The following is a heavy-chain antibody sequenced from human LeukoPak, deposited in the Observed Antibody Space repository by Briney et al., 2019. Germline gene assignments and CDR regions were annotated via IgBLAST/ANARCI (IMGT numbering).Heavy chain of an antibody. CDR3: ARWGPYDILTGRIN. V-gene: IGHV3-7*03. CDR1: GFTFSSYW. CDR2: IKQDGSEK. J-gene: IGHJ4*02. D-gene: IGHD3-9*01. Sequence: GGSLRLSCVVSGFTFSSYWMSWVRQAPGKGLEWVANIKQDGSEKYYVDSVKGRFTISRDNAKNSLYLQMNSLRAEDTAVYYCARWGPYDILTGRINWGQGTLVTVSS.